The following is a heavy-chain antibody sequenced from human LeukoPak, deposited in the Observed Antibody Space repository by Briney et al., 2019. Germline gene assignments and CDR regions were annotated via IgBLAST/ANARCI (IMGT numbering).Heavy chain of an antibody. CDR1: GGPISSSNW. D-gene: IGHD2-8*01. Sequence: SETLSLTCAVSGGPISSSNWWSWVRQPPGKGLEWIGEIYHSGSTNYNPSLKSRVTISVDKSKNQFSLKLSSVTAADTAVYYCAREGWWMRPFDIWGQGTMVTVSS. CDR3: AREGWWMRPFDI. V-gene: IGHV4-4*02. J-gene: IGHJ3*02. CDR2: IYHSGST.